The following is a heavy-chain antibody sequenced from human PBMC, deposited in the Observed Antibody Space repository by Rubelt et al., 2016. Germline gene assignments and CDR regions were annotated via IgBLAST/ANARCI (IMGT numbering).Heavy chain of an antibody. CDR2: ISGSGGST. CDR1: GFTFSSYA. J-gene: IGHJ4*02. Sequence: SCAASGFTFSSYAMTWVRQVPGKGLEWVSGISGSGGSTYNADSVKGLTISRDNSKNTLYLQMNSLRAEDPAVYYCARVAPMVRGVLVWGFDHWGQGTLVTVSS. CDR3: ARVAPMVRGVLVWGFDH. D-gene: IGHD3-10*01. V-gene: IGHV3-23*01.